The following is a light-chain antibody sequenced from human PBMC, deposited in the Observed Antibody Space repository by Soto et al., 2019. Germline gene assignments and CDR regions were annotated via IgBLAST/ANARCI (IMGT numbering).Light chain of an antibody. J-gene: IGLJ2*01. V-gene: IGLV2-8*01. Sequence: QSVLTQPPSASGSPGQSVTISCTGTSSDVGAYNYVSWYQQHAGKAPKLGIYEVTKRPSGVPDRFSGSKSANTASLTVSGLQAEDEADYYCSSFASSNTWVFGGGTKVTVL. CDR1: SSDVGAYNY. CDR2: EVT. CDR3: SSFASSNTWV.